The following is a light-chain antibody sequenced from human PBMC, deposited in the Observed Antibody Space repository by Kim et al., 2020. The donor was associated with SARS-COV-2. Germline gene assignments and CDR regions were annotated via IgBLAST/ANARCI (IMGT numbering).Light chain of an antibody. CDR2: GKN. CDR1: SLRSYY. Sequence: SSELTQDPAVSVALGQTVRITCQRDSLRSYYASWYQQKPGQAPVLVIYGKNNRPSGIPDRFSGSSSGNTASLTITGAQAEDEADYYCNSRDSSGNHLNWVFGGGTQLTVL. J-gene: IGLJ3*02. CDR3: NSRDSSGNHLNWV. V-gene: IGLV3-19*01.